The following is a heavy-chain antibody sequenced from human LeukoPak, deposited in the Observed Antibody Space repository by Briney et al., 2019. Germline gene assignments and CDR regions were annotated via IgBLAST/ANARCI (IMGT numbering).Heavy chain of an antibody. Sequence: GGSLRLSCAASGFTFSSYWIHWVRQAPGRGLVWVSRINSDGSSSSYADSVKGRFTISRDNAKNTLCLQMNSLRAEDTAVYYCASGGDPQNYYAEYFQRWGQGTLVTVSS. V-gene: IGHV3-74*01. CDR2: INSDGSSS. D-gene: IGHD3-22*01. CDR1: GFTFSSYW. CDR3: ASGGDPQNYYAEYFQR. J-gene: IGHJ1*01.